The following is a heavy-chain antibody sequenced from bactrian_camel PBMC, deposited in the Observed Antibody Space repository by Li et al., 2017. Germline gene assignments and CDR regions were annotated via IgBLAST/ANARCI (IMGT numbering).Heavy chain of an antibody. CDR1: GFTFSSYA. CDR3: AAMYSGGYYYGYNY. J-gene: IGHJ4*01. Sequence: VQLVESGGGLVQPGGSLKLSCAASGFTFSSYAMSWVRQAPGEGLEWVSGITNGGGSPYYSDSVKGRFTISRDNAKNTLYLQMNSLKPDDTAMYFCAAMYSGGYYYGYNYWGQGTQVTVS. V-gene: IGHV3S31*01. D-gene: IGHD2*01. CDR2: ITNGGGSP.